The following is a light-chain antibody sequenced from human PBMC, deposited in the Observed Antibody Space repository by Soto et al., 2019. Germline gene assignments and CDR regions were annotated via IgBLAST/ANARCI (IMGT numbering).Light chain of an antibody. V-gene: IGKV3-15*01. J-gene: IGKJ5*01. CDR3: QQYHNWPPIT. CDR2: GAS. Sequence: EIVMTQSPATLSVSPGERATLSCRATQSVGSRLAWYQQKPGQAPRLLIYGASTRATDIPARFSGSGSGTEFTLTISSLQSEDFAVYYCQQYHNWPPITFGQGTRLEIK. CDR1: QSVGSR.